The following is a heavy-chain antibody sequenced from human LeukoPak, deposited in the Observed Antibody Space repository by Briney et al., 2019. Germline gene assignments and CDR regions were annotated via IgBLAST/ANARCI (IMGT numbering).Heavy chain of an antibody. CDR1: GAPISSNNW. V-gene: IGHV4-4*02. D-gene: IGHD6-13*01. CDR2: IYHSGST. CDR3: ASAEPRGIIWYPY. Sequence: SETLSLTCAVSGAPISSNNWWWSWVRQPPGKGLEWIGEIYHSGSTNYNPSLKSRVTMSVDKSKNQFSLKLSSVTAADTAVYYCASAEPRGIIWYPYWGQGTLVTVSS. J-gene: IGHJ4*02.